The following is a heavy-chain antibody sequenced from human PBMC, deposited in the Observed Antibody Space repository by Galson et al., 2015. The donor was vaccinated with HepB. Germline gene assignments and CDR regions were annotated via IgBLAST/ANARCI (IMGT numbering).Heavy chain of an antibody. CDR3: ARHRHYYDSSGSPPPNWFDP. V-gene: IGHV5-10-1*01. CDR2: IDPRDSYT. D-gene: IGHD3-22*01. CDR1: GYSFTSYW. Sequence: QSGAEVKKPGESLRISCKGSGYSFTSYWISWVRQMPGKGLEWMGRIDPRDSYTNYSPSFQGHVTISADKSFSTAYLQWSSLKASDTAMYYCARHRHYYDSSGSPPPNWFDPWGQGTLVTVSS. J-gene: IGHJ5*02.